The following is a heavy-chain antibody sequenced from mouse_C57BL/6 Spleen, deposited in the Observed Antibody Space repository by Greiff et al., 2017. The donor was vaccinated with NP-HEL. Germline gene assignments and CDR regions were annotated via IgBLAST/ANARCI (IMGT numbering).Heavy chain of an antibody. D-gene: IGHD1-1*01. Sequence: EVKLMESEGGLVQPGSSMKLSSTASGFTFSDYYMAWVRQVPEKGLEWVANINYDGSSTYYLDSLKSRFIISRDNAKNILYLQMSSLKSEDTATYYCARAHYYGSSYDWYFDVWGTGTTVTVSS. CDR1: GFTFSDYY. CDR2: INYDGSST. CDR3: ARAHYYGSSYDWYFDV. V-gene: IGHV5-16*01. J-gene: IGHJ1*03.